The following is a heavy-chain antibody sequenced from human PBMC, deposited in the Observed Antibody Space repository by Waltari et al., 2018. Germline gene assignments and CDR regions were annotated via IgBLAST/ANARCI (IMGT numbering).Heavy chain of an antibody. Sequence: EVQLVESGGGLVQPGGSLRLSCAASGFRLSHYWMSWVRQAPGKGLEWVADIKGDGSRKYYLDSVRGRFSISRDNTKNSVDLQMNSLRAEDTAVYYCARDDSSSGSYDAFDIWGQGTMVAVSS. CDR2: IKGDGSRK. V-gene: IGHV3-7*01. CDR1: GFRLSHYW. D-gene: IGHD3-22*01. CDR3: ARDDSSSGSYDAFDI. J-gene: IGHJ3*02.